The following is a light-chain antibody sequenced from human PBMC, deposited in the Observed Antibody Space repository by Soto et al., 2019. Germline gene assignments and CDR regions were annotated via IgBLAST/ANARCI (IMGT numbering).Light chain of an antibody. V-gene: IGKV1-27*01. CDR2: TSS. J-gene: IGKJ4*01. CDR3: QKHDNAPLT. CDR1: QDISNY. Sequence: DIQMTQSPSSLSASVGDRVTITFRASQDISNYLSWYQQKPGKVPKLLIYTSSTLQSGVPSRFSGSGSGTDFTLTISSLQPEDVATYYCQKHDNAPLTFGGGTKVDIK.